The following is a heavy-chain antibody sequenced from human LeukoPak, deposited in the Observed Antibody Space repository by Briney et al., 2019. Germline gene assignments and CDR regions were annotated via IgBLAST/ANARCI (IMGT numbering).Heavy chain of an antibody. V-gene: IGHV3-30*01. Sequence: PGRSLRLSCAASGFTFSSYAMHWVRQAPGKGLEWVAVISYDGSNKYYADSVKGRFTISRDNSKNTLYLQMNSLRAEDTAVYYCARGRSGAVRGGFDPWGQGTLVTVSS. CDR2: ISYDGSNK. D-gene: IGHD3-3*01. CDR3: ARGRSGAVRGGFDP. J-gene: IGHJ5*02. CDR1: GFTFSSYA.